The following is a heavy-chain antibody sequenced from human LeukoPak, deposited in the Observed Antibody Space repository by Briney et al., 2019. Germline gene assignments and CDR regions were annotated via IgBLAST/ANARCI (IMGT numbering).Heavy chain of an antibody. J-gene: IGHJ5*02. CDR2: IYTSGST. CDR3: ARDVYSSSSIEKTFDP. D-gene: IGHD6-13*01. V-gene: IGHV4-4*07. Sequence: SETLSLTCTVSGGSISSYYWSRIRQPAGKGLEWIGRIYTSGSTNYNPSLKSRVTMSVDTSKNQFSLKLSSVTAADTAVYYCARDVYSSSSIEKTFDPWGQGTLVTVSS. CDR1: GGSISSYY.